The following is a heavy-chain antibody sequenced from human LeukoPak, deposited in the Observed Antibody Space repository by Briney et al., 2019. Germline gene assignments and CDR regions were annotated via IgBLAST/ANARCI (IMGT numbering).Heavy chain of an antibody. CDR3: ARVAVEGREFFQH. J-gene: IGHJ1*01. CDR1: GFTFSSYW. CDR2: INSDGSST. Sequence: PGGSLRLSCAASGFTFSSYWMHWVRQAPGKGLVWVSRINSDGSSTSYADSVKGRLTISRDISKNTLYLQMNSLRIDDTAVYYCARVAVEGREFFQHWGQGTLVTVSS. V-gene: IGHV3-74*01. D-gene: IGHD6-19*01.